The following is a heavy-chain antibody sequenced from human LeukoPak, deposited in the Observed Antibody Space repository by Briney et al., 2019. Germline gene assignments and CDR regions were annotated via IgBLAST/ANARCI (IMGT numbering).Heavy chain of an antibody. CDR1: GGSISSGDYY. Sequence: SETLSLTCTVSGGSISSGDYYWSWIRQPPGKGLEWIGYIHYSGSTNYNPSLKSRVTISVDTSKNQFSLKLSSVTAADTAVYYCARHSRYGYNYGDYWGQGTLVTVSS. D-gene: IGHD5-24*01. J-gene: IGHJ4*02. V-gene: IGHV4-61*08. CDR3: ARHSRYGYNYGDY. CDR2: IHYSGST.